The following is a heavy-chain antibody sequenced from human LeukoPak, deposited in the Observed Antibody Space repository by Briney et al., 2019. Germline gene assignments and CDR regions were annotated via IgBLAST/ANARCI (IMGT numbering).Heavy chain of an antibody. CDR2: ISSNGGST. V-gene: IGHV3-64D*09. CDR1: GFTFSSYA. Sequence: PGGSLRLSCSASGFTFSSYAWHWVRQAPGKGLEYVSAISSNGGSTYYADSVKGRFTISRDNSKNTLYLQMSSLRAEDTAVYYCVKDTGYSGTRGFLDYWGQGTLVTVSS. J-gene: IGHJ4*02. D-gene: IGHD5-12*01. CDR3: VKDTGYSGTRGFLDY.